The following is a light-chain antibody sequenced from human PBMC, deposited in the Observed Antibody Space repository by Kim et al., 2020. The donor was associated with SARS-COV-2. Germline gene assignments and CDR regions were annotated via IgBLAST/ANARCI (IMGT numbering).Light chain of an antibody. CDR2: ETS. Sequence: DIQMTQSPSTLSASVGDRVTIACRASQSISSWLAWYQQKPGKAPKLLIYETSTLKSGIPPRFSGSGSGTAFTLTISSLQPDDFATYYCQQYDSYSPWTFGQGTKVDIK. V-gene: IGKV1-5*03. CDR1: QSISSW. J-gene: IGKJ1*01. CDR3: QQYDSYSPWT.